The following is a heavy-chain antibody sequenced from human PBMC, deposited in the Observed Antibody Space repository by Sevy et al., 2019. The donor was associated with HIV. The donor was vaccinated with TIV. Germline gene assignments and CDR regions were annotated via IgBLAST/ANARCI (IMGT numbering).Heavy chain of an antibody. J-gene: IGHJ4*02. V-gene: IGHV3-30*06. Sequence: GGSLRLSCVASGFTFGSYGMHWVRQAPGKGLEWVAYISYDRSDKNYVDSVKGRFTISRDNSKNTVFLQLNSLRPEDTAVYYCARVFSSYYFDYWGQGTLVTVSS. CDR2: ISYDRSDK. CDR1: GFTFGSYG. CDR3: ARVFSSYYFDY.